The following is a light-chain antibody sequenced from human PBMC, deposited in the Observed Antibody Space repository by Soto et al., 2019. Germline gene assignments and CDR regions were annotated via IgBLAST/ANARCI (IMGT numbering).Light chain of an antibody. J-gene: IGKJ3*01. Sequence: DIVMTQSPDSLAVSLGERATINCKSSQSVLYSSNNKNYLAWYQQKPGQPPKLLIYRASTRESGVPDRFSGRGSGTDFTLTISSLQAEDVAVYYCQQYYSTPFTFGPGTKVDVK. CDR1: QSVLYSSNNKNY. CDR3: QQYYSTPFT. CDR2: RAS. V-gene: IGKV4-1*01.